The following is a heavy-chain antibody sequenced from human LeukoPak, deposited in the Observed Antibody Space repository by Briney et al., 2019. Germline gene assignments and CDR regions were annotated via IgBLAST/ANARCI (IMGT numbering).Heavy chain of an antibody. J-gene: IGHJ5*02. CDR1: GGSISSGGYS. D-gene: IGHD3-10*01. Sequence: PSQTLSLTCAVSGGSISSGGYSWSWIRQPPGKGLEWIGYIYHSGSTYYNPSLKSRVTISVDRSKNQFSLKLSSVTAADTAVYYCARAGFSNWFDPWGQGTLVTVSS. CDR3: ARAGFSNWFDP. CDR2: IYHSGST. V-gene: IGHV4-30-2*01.